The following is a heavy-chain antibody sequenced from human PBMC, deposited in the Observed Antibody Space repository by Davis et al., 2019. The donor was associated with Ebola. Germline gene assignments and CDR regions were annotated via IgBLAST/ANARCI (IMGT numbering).Heavy chain of an antibody. J-gene: IGHJ6*01. CDR1: GFTFSSYS. CDR2: ISSSSSYI. CDR3: TLLQEHL. V-gene: IGHV3-21*01. Sequence: GESLKISCAASGFTFSSYSMNWVRQAPGKGLEWVSSISSSSSYIYYADSVKGRFTISRDNSKNTLYLQMNGLHQGPIGLPPGTLLQEHLWG.